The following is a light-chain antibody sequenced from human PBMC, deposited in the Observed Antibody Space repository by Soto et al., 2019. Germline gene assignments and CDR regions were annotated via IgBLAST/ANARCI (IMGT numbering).Light chain of an antibody. CDR3: SSYTSSITQVL. CDR2: NVN. CDR1: TSDVGGYNY. V-gene: IGLV2-14*03. J-gene: IGLJ2*01. Sequence: QSALTQPASVSGSPGQSITISCTGATSDVGGYNYVSWYQHHPGEALKLIIYNVNDRPSGVSDRFSASKSGNTASLTISGLQAEDEGYYYCSSYTSSITQVLFGGGTKVTVL.